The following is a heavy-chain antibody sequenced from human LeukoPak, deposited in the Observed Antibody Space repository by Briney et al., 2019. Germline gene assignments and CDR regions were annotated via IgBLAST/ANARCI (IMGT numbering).Heavy chain of an antibody. Sequence: SETLSLTCTVSGGSTSSYYWNWIRQPPGKGLEWIGYIYYSGGTNHNPSLKSRVSLSVDTSKNQFSLKLSSVTAADTAVYYCASSNIAASGKPFDSWGQGTLVTVSS. D-gene: IGHD6-13*01. J-gene: IGHJ4*02. CDR1: GGSTSSYY. CDR3: ASSNIAASGKPFDS. V-gene: IGHV4-59*08. CDR2: IYYSGGT.